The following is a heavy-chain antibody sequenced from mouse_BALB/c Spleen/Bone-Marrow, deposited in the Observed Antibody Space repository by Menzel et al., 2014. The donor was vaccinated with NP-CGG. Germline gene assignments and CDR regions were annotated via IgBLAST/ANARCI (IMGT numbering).Heavy chain of an antibody. CDR3: TRYGYDPLYAMDV. CDR1: GYTFTSYY. Sequence: QVHLQQSGAELVKPGASVKLSCKASGYTFTSYYMYWVKQRPGQGLEWIGGINPSNGGTNFNEKFKSKATLTVDKSSSTAYMQLSSLTSEDAVFYCCTRYGYDPLYAMDVWGQGTSVTVSS. D-gene: IGHD2-3*01. CDR2: INPSNGGT. J-gene: IGHJ4*01. V-gene: IGHV1S81*02.